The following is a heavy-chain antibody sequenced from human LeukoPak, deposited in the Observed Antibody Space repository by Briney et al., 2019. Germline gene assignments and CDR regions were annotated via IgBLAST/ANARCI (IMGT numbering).Heavy chain of an antibody. CDR1: GGSINNADYY. Sequence: SETLSLTCTVSGGSINNADYYWSWLRQPPGKGLEWIGNIFYSGATDYNPSLKSRVSISVDTSKTRFSLELASVTAADTALYYCARGPGLTFFDKWGQGTLVVVSS. V-gene: IGHV4-30-4*01. D-gene: IGHD3-3*01. CDR3: ARGPGLTFFDK. J-gene: IGHJ4*02. CDR2: IFYSGAT.